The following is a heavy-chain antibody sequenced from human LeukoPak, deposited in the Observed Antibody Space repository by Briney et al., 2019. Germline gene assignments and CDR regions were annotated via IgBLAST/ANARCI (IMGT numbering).Heavy chain of an antibody. CDR2: MNPNSGNT. CDR1: GYTFTGYY. CDR3: ARGYYYDSSGYYFGDAFDI. Sequence: ASVKVSCKASGYTFTGYYMHWVRQATGHGLEWMGWMNPNSGNTGYAQKFQGRVTMTRDASISTPYMELSSLRSEDTAVYYCARGYYYDSSGYYFGDAFDIWGQGTMVTVSS. V-gene: IGHV1-8*02. J-gene: IGHJ3*02. D-gene: IGHD3-22*01.